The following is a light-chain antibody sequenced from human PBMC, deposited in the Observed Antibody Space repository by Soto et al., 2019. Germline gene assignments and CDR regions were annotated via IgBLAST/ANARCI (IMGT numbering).Light chain of an antibody. CDR1: QSISTW. CDR3: QQYNSYPWT. CDR2: KAS. V-gene: IGKV1-5*03. J-gene: IGKJ1*01. Sequence: DIQLTQFPSTLPASVGDSVTITCRATQSISTWLAWHQQKPGKAPQLLIYKASNLGSGVPSRFRGSGSGTVFTLTISSLQPDDFATYYCQQYNSYPWTFGQGTKVDIK.